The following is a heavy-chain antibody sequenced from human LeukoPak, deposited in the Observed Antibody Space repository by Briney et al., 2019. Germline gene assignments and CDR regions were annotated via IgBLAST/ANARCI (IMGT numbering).Heavy chain of an antibody. CDR1: GGSISSSSYY. D-gene: IGHD6-19*01. V-gene: IGHV4-39*07. J-gene: IGHJ4*02. CDR2: IYYSGST. Sequence: PSETLSLTCTVSGGSISSSSYYWGWIRQPPGKGLEWIGSIYYSGSTYYNPSLKSRVTISVDTSKNQFSLKLSSVTAADTAVYYCAKRAVAGTVRDYWGQGTLVTVSS. CDR3: AKRAVAGTVRDY.